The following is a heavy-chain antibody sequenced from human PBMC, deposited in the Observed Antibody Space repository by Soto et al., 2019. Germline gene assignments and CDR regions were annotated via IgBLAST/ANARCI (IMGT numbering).Heavy chain of an antibody. V-gene: IGHV4-4*02. CDR2: IYYSGST. D-gene: IGHD1-20*01. CDR3: ARFIPGTGNDY. CDR1: GCSISSSNW. J-gene: IGHJ4*02. Sequence: PSETLSLTCAVSGCSISSSNWWSWVRQPPGKGLEWIGEIYYSGSTYYNPSLKSRVTISVDTSKNQFSLKLSSVTAADTAVYYCARFIPGTGNDYWGQGTLVTAPQ.